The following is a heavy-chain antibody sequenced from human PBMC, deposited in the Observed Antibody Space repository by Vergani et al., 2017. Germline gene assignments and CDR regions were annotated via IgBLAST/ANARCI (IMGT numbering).Heavy chain of an antibody. Sequence: QVQLVESGGGVVQPGGSLRLSCAASGVAFSSYAMHWVRQAPGKGLEWVAFIRYDASNKYYADSVKGRFTISRDNPKNTLYLQMNSLRAEDTAVYYCGKPAGGNWFDPWGQGTLVTVSS. CDR1: GVAFSSYA. CDR3: GKPAGGNWFDP. CDR2: IRYDASNK. J-gene: IGHJ5*02. D-gene: IGHD6-13*01. V-gene: IGHV3-30*02.